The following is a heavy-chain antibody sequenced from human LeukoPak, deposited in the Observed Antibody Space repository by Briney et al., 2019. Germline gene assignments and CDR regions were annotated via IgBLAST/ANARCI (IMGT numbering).Heavy chain of an antibody. V-gene: IGHV5-51*01. Sequence: GESLRISYKGSGYSFTSYWISWVRQMPGKGLEWMGIIYPGDSDTRYSPSFQGQVTISADKSISTAYLQWSSLKASDTAMYYCARLDPYDYVWGSYRLGAFDIWGQGTMVTVSS. D-gene: IGHD3-16*02. CDR2: IYPGDSDT. CDR3: ARLDPYDYVWGSYRLGAFDI. J-gene: IGHJ3*02. CDR1: GYSFTSYW.